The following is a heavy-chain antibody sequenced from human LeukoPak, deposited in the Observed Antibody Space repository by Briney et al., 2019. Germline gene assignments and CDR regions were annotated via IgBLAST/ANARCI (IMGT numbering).Heavy chain of an antibody. Sequence: PSETLSLTCTVSGGSISSSTYYWGWIRQPPGKGLEWIGSISYSGSTYYNPSLKSRGTISVDTSKNQFSLRLSSVTAADTAVYHCARHYYDSSDYYPYYFNYWGQGTLVTVSS. CDR2: ISYSGST. V-gene: IGHV4-39*01. D-gene: IGHD3-22*01. J-gene: IGHJ4*02. CDR3: ARHYYDSSDYYPYYFNY. CDR1: GGSISSSTYY.